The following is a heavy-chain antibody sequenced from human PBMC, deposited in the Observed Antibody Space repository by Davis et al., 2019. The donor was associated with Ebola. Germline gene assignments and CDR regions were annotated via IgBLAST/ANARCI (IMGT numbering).Heavy chain of an antibody. J-gene: IGHJ6*04. CDR3: ATTGPAAGYYYYYGMDV. CDR2: ISGSGFYM. Sequence: GGSLRLSCAVSTFTFSSYSMNWVRQAPGKGLEWVSSISGSGFYMYYADSVKGRFTISRDNAKNSLYLQMNSLRAEDTAVYYCATTGPAAGYYYYYGMDVWGKGTTVTVSS. D-gene: IGHD6-13*01. V-gene: IGHV3-21*01. CDR1: TFTFSSYS.